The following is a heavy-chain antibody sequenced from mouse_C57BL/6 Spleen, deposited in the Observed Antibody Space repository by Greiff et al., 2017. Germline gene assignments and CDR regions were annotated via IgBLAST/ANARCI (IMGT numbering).Heavy chain of an antibody. CDR3: ARSQTGMGFAY. Sequence: QVQLQQSGPELVKPGASVKISCKASGYAFSSSWMNWVKQRPGKGLEWIGRIYPGDGDTNYNGKFKGKATLTADKSSSTAYMQLRSLTSEDSAVYFCARSQTGMGFAYWGQGTLVTVSA. J-gene: IGHJ3*01. CDR1: GYAFSSSW. D-gene: IGHD4-1*01. V-gene: IGHV1-82*01. CDR2: IYPGDGDT.